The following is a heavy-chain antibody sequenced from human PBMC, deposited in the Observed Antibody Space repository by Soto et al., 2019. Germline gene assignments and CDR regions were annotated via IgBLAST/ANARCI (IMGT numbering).Heavy chain of an antibody. D-gene: IGHD2-2*01. Sequence: GSLRLSCAASVFTLSDYYMSWIRQAPGKGLEWVSYISSSSSYTNYADSVKARFTISRGNAKNSLYLQMNSLRAEDTAVYYCARDTSPVVPAAIPYYYYGMDVWGQGTTVTVSS. CDR3: ARDTSPVVPAAIPYYYYGMDV. J-gene: IGHJ6*02. CDR1: VFTLSDYY. V-gene: IGHV3-11*06. CDR2: ISSSSSYT.